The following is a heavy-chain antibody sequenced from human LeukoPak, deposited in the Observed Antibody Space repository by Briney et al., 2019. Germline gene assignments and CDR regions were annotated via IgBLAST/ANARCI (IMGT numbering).Heavy chain of an antibody. CDR2: ISGSGGST. J-gene: IGHJ4*02. CDR1: GFTFSSYA. CDR3: ARDPHNYGFDY. Sequence: GGSLRLSCAASGFTFSSYAMSWVRQAPGKGLEWVSAISGSGGSTYYADSVKGRFTISRDNSKNTLYLQMNSLRPEDTAVYHCARDPHNYGFDYWGQGTLVTVSS. D-gene: IGHD5-18*01. V-gene: IGHV3-23*01.